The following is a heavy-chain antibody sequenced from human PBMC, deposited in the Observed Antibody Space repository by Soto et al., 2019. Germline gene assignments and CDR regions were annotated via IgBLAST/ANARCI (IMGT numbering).Heavy chain of an antibody. D-gene: IGHD2-2*01. J-gene: IGHJ6*03. CDR3: ARGRAPYPYYYYYYMDV. V-gene: IGHV4-59*01. CDR2: IYYSGST. CDR1: GGSISSYY. Sequence: SETLSLTCTVSGGSISSYYWSWIRQPPGKGLEWIGYIYYSGSTNYNPSLKSRVTISVETSKNQFSLKLSSVTAADTAVYYCARGRAPYPYYYYYYMDVWGKGTTVTVSS.